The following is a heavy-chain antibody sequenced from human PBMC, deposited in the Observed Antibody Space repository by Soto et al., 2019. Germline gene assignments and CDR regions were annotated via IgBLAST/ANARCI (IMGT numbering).Heavy chain of an antibody. D-gene: IGHD3-22*01. CDR3: AIDRPELYYYDISGYSGDAFDI. CDR2: IYYSGST. V-gene: IGHV4-30-4*06. CDR1: SC. Sequence: SCWSSFARHTRKGLEWIGYIYYSGSTYDNPSLKIRLTISVDTSKNQVSLKLSSVTAADTAVYYCAIDRPELYYYDISGYSGDAFDIWGQGTIVT. J-gene: IGHJ3*02.